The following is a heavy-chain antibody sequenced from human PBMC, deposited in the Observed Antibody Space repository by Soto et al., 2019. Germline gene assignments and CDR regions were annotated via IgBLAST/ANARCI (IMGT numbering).Heavy chain of an antibody. Sequence: PGESLKISCKGSGYSFTSYWISWVRQMPGKGLEWMGRIDPSDSYTNYSPSFQGHVTISADESISTAYLQWSSLKASDTAMYYGARRPINSIAARRANFDYWGQGTLVTVSS. CDR2: IDPSDSYT. V-gene: IGHV5-10-1*01. CDR1: GYSFTSYW. J-gene: IGHJ4*02. D-gene: IGHD6-6*01. CDR3: ARRPINSIAARRANFDY.